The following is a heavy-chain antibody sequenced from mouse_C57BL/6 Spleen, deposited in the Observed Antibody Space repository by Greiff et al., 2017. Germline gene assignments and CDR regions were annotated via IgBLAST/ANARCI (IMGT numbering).Heavy chain of an antibody. CDR3: TVLRGYAMDY. CDR2: IDPATGGT. CDR1: GYTFTDYE. V-gene: IGHV1-15*01. Sequence: VQLQQSGAELVRPGASVTLSCKASGYTFTDYEMHWVKQTPVHGLEWIGAIDPATGGTAYNQKFKGKAILTADKSSSTAYMELRSLTSEDSAVYYCTVLRGYAMDYWGQGTSVTVSS. D-gene: IGHD1-1*01. J-gene: IGHJ4*01.